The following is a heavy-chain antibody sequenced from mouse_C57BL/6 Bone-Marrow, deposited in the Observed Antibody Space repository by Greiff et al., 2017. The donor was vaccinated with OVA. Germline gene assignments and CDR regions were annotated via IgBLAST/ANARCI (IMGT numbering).Heavy chain of an antibody. Sequence: VQLKESGPGLVAPSQSLSITCNVSGFSLTSYGVHWVRQPPGKGLEWLVVIWSDGSTTYNSALKSRLSISKDNSKSQVFLNMNSRHSDDTAMYYCARHSNYWYFDVWGTGTTVTVSS. CDR3: ARHSNYWYFDV. CDR1: GFSLTSYG. J-gene: IGHJ1*03. D-gene: IGHD2-5*01. V-gene: IGHV2-6-1*01. CDR2: IWSDGST.